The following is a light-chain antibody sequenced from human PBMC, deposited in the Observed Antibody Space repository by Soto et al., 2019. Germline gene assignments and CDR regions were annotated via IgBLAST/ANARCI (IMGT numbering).Light chain of an antibody. J-gene: IGKJ3*01. CDR1: QDISNY. Sequence: DIQMTQSPSSLSASVGDRVTITCQASQDISNYLNWYQQKPGKAPKLLIYDASNLETGVPSRFSGSGSGTDFTFTISSLHPEDIATYYCQQYDNLPPYFTFGPGTKVDIK. CDR3: QQYDNLPPYFT. V-gene: IGKV1-33*01. CDR2: DAS.